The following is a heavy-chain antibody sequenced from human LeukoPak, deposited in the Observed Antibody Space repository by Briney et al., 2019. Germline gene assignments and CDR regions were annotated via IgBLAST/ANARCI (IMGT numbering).Heavy chain of an antibody. J-gene: IGHJ4*02. CDR2: IRFDGTNK. Sequence: GGALPLSCPASGFTLSNYGLHWVRQAPGKGLEGVAFIRFDGTNKYYPDSVKGRFTISRDNSQNTVSLQVNSLRAEDTAVYYCAKGPGAYYDILTGFSAIGFWSQGTLVTVSS. CDR1: GFTLSNYG. D-gene: IGHD3-9*01. V-gene: IGHV3-30*02. CDR3: AKGPGAYYDILTGFSAIGF.